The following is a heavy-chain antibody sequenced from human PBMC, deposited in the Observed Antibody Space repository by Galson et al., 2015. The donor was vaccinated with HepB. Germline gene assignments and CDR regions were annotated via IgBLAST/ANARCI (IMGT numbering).Heavy chain of an antibody. J-gene: IGHJ4*02. CDR3: SSDFVRTGDCGY. CDR1: GFTFSNYG. Sequence: SLRLSCAASGFTFSNYGMHWVRQAPGKGLEWVAIIWYDGSKKYYADSVKGRFTISRDNSKNMLYLQMDSLRAEDTAVYYCSSDFVRTGDCGYWGQGTLVTVSS. V-gene: IGHV3-33*01. CDR2: IWYDGSKK. D-gene: IGHD7-27*01.